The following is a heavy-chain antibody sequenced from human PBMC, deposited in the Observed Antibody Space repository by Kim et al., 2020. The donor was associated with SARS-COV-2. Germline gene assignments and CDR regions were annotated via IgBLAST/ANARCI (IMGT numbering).Heavy chain of an antibody. D-gene: IGHD2-21*01. J-gene: IGHJ6*02. Sequence: YSQKFQGRVTITRDTSASTAYMELSSLRSEDTAVYYCAILWWDQTYGMDVWGQGTTVTVSS. V-gene: IGHV1-3*01. CDR3: AILWWDQTYGMDV.